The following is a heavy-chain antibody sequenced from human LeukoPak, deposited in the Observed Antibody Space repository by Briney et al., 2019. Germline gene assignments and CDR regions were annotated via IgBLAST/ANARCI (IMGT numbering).Heavy chain of an antibody. V-gene: IGHV1-2*02. Sequence: ASVTVSCKASGYTFTGYYMHWVRQAPGQGLEWMGWINPNSGGTNYAQKFQGRVTMTRDTSISTAYMELSRLRSDDTAVYYCARGATYVPYYYYYMDVWGKGTTVTISS. CDR2: INPNSGGT. CDR3: ARGATYVPYYYYYMDV. CDR1: GYTFTGYY. J-gene: IGHJ6*03. D-gene: IGHD1-26*01.